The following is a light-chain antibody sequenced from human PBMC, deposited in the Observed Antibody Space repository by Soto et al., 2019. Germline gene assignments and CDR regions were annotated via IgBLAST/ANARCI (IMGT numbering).Light chain of an antibody. J-gene: IGKJ2*01. Sequence: EIVLMQSPDILSLSPGERATVSCRASETITNNDLAWYQQKPGQAPRLLLYGASTRPTGIPDRFSGSGSGTDFTLTIDRLEHEAFAVYFCHHYGSSPPYTFGQGTKLDIK. CDR2: GAS. CDR1: ETITNND. CDR3: HHYGSSPPYT. V-gene: IGKV3-20*01.